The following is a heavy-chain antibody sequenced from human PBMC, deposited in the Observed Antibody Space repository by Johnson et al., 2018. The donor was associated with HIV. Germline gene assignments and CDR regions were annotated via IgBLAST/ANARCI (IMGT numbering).Heavy chain of an antibody. Sequence: EVQLVESGGGLVQPGGSLRLSCAASGVDFSSSWMHWVRQAPGKGLVWVSRIRNDGRVTTYADSVTGRFFISSDNSKNACYLQMNSLRAEDTAVYYCTRGLDYYDSTGFRSASFDIWGQGTMVIVSP. J-gene: IGHJ3*02. V-gene: IGHV3-74*02. D-gene: IGHD3-22*01. CDR2: IRNDGRVT. CDR1: GVDFSSSW. CDR3: TRGLDYYDSTGFRSASFDI.